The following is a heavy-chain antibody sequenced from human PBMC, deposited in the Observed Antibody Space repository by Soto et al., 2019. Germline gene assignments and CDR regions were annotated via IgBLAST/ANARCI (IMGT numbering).Heavy chain of an antibody. CDR2: IIPIFGTA. J-gene: IGHJ6*02. CDR1: GGTFSNYA. CDR3: AREWYGSGSSPTGYYYGMDV. Sequence: QVQLVQSGAEVKKPGSSVKVSCKASGGTFSNYAISWVRQAPGQGLEWMGGIIPIFGTANYAQKFQGRVTITADESTSTAYMELSSLRSEDTAVYYCAREWYGSGSSPTGYYYGMDVWGQGTTVTVSS. D-gene: IGHD3-10*01. V-gene: IGHV1-69*01.